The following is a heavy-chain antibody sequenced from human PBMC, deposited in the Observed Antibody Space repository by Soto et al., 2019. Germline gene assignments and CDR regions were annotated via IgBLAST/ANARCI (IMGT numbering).Heavy chain of an antibody. V-gene: IGHV1-69*06. CDR1: GGTFSSYA. Sequence: QVQLVQSGAEVKKPGSSVKVSCKASGGTFSSYAISWVRQAPGQGHEWMGGIIPIFGTANYAQKFQGRITITADKSTITAYMELSSLRSEDTAVYYCANCYYDSSGYPGTDYYGMDVWGQGTTVTVSS. CDR3: ANCYYDSSGYPGTDYYGMDV. D-gene: IGHD3-22*01. CDR2: IIPIFGTA. J-gene: IGHJ6*02.